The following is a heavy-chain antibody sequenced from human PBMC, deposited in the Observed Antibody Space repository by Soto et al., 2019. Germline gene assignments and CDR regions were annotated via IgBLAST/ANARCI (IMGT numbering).Heavy chain of an antibody. J-gene: IGHJ3*02. V-gene: IGHV5-51*01. D-gene: IGHD3-22*01. CDR3: ATAYVYDFENSNYYRDAFDI. CDR1: GYSFTSYW. CDR2: IYPDDSDI. Sequence: PGESLKISCKGSGYSFTSYWIGWVRQMPGKGLEWMGIIYPDDSDIRYSPSFEAHVTISADKSTSTAFLQWSSLKASDTAMYYCATAYVYDFENSNYYRDAFDIWGQGTLVTVSS.